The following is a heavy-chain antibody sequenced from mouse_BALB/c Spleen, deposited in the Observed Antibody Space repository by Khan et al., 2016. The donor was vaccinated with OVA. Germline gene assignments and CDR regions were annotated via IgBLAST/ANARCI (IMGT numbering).Heavy chain of an antibody. V-gene: IGHV1S137*01. CDR1: GYTFTDYA. J-gene: IGHJ3*01. CDR3: ARGSGNSRFAY. Sequence: VELVESGAELVRPGVSVKISCKGSGYTFTDYAMHWVKQSHAKSLEWIGVISTYYGDADYNQKFKGKATMTVDKSSSTAYMELARLTSEDSAIYSCARGSGNSRFAYWGQGTLVTVSA. CDR2: ISTYYGDA. D-gene: IGHD1-3*01.